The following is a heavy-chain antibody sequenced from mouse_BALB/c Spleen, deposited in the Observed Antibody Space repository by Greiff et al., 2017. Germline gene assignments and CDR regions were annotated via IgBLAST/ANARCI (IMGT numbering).Heavy chain of an antibody. J-gene: IGHJ4*01. CDR1: GYSITSDYA. V-gene: IGHV3-2*02. D-gene: IGHD2-10*01. Sequence: EVQLQESGPGLVKPSQSLSLTCTVTGYSITSDYAWNWIRQFPGNKLEWMGYISYSGSTSYNPSLKSRISITRDTSKNQFFLQLNSVTTEDTATYYCARSYYGNLYYYAMDYWGQGTSVTVSS. CDR2: ISYSGST. CDR3: ARSYYGNLYYYAMDY.